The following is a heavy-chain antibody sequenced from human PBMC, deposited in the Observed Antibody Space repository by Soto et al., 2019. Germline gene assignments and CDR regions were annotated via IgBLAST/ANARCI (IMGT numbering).Heavy chain of an antibody. D-gene: IGHD1-7*01. Sequence: GGSLRLSCAASGFTFNNYAMSWVRQAPGKGLEWVSAISANGQGIYYADSVQGRFIISRDSSKNTVFLHMDSLTAEDTAVYYCAKDRNYPRDQFHNWGQGTLVTVSS. J-gene: IGHJ4*02. CDR1: GFTFNNYA. CDR2: ISANGQGI. CDR3: AKDRNYPRDQFHN. V-gene: IGHV3-23*01.